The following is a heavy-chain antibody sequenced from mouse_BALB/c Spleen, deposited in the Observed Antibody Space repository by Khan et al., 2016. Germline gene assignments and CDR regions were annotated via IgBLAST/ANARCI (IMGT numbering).Heavy chain of an antibody. CDR3: AREGYGYDTFAY. V-gene: IGHV1-80*01. Sequence: QVRLQQSGAELVRPGSSVKISCKASGYAFSSYWMNWVKQRPGQGLEWIGQIYPGDGDTNYNGKFKGKATLTADKSSSTAYMQLSSLTSEDSAVYCCAREGYGYDTFAYWGQGTLVTVSA. CDR1: GYAFSSYW. J-gene: IGHJ3*01. D-gene: IGHD2-2*01. CDR2: IYPGDGDT.